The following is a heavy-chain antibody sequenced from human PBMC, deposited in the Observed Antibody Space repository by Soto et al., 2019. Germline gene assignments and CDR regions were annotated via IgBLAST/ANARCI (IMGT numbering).Heavy chain of an antibody. D-gene: IGHD6-13*01. V-gene: IGHV3-9*01. CDR3: AKATAQLGYYCYGMHF. CDR1: GFTFDDYA. J-gene: IGHJ6*02. Sequence: EVQLVESGGGLVQPGRSLRLSCAASGFTFDDYAMHWVRQAPGKGLEWVSGISWNSGSIGYADSVKGRFTISRDNAKNSLYLQMTGRGAEGRALYSWAKATAQLGYYCYGMHFWGQGTTVTVSS. CDR2: ISWNSGSI.